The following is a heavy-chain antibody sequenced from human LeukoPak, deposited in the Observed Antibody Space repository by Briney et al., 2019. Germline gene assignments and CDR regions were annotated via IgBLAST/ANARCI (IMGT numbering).Heavy chain of an antibody. J-gene: IGHJ4*02. CDR2: IYYSGST. CDR3: ARHLRNSFFDY. CDR1: GGSLSNYY. Sequence: PSETLSLTCTVSGGSLSNYYWSWIRQPPGKGLEWIGYIYYSGSTSYYPSLESRVTISVDTSKTQSSLKLSSVTAADTAVYYCARHLRNSFFDYWGQGTLVTVSS. V-gene: IGHV4-59*08. D-gene: IGHD2/OR15-2a*01.